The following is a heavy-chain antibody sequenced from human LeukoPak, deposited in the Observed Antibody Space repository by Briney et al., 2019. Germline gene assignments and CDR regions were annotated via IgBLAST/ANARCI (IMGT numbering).Heavy chain of an antibody. CDR3: ARDGHYGSGLW. Sequence: GGSLRLSCAASGFTFNDYSMNWVRQAPGKGLEWVSYISGTSSTIYYADSVQGRFTISRDNAKNSLYLQMNSLRAEDTAVYYCARDGHYGSGLWWGQGTLVSVSS. D-gene: IGHD3-10*01. J-gene: IGHJ4*02. V-gene: IGHV3-48*04. CDR1: GFTFNDYS. CDR2: ISGTSSTI.